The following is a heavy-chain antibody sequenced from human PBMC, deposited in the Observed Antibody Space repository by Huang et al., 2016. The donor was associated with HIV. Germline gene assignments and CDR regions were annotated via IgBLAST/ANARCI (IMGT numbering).Heavy chain of an antibody. CDR2: IYFSGST. Sequence: QVQLQESGPGLVKPSETLSLTCTVSGGSFSSHYWSWIRQPPGKGLDWIGSIYFSGSTDYNPSLKSRVTISVDTSKNQFSLKRSSVTAADTAVYYCATVFVSPRAYWYFDLWGRGTLVTVSS. V-gene: IGHV4-59*11. J-gene: IGHJ2*01. CDR1: GGSFSSHY. D-gene: IGHD3-10*02. CDR3: ATVFVSPRAYWYFDL.